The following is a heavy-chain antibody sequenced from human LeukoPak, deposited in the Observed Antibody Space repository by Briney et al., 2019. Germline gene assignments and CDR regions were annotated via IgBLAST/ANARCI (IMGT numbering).Heavy chain of an antibody. CDR1: GGSFSGYY. CDR3: AGVDYCSGGSCNPYFDY. CDR2: IYYSGST. D-gene: IGHD2-15*01. J-gene: IGHJ4*02. Sequence: SETLSLTCAVYGGSFSGYYWSWIRQSPGKGLEWIGYIYYSGSTKYNPSLKSRVTILVDTSKNHFSLKVNSVTAADTAVYYCAGVDYCSGGSCNPYFDYWGQGTLVTVSS. V-gene: IGHV4-59*01.